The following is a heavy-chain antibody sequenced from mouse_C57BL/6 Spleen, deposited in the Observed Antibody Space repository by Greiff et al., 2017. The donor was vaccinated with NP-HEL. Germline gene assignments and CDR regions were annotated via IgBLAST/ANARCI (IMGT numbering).Heavy chain of an antibody. Sequence: QVQLQQPGAELVKPGASVKMSCKASGYTFTSYWITWVKQRPGQGLEWIGDSYPGSGSTNYNEKFKSKATLTVDTSSSTAYMQLSSLTSEDSAVYYCARLLPPYWYFDVWGTGTTVTVSS. CDR3: ARLLPPYWYFDV. D-gene: IGHD2-3*01. V-gene: IGHV1-55*01. CDR2: SYPGSGST. J-gene: IGHJ1*03. CDR1: GYTFTSYW.